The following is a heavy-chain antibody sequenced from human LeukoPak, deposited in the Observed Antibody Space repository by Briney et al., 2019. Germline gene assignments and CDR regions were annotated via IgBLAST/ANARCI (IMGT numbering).Heavy chain of an antibody. CDR1: GYTFTGYY. Sequence: ASVKVSCKASGYTFTGYYIHWVRQAPGQGLEWMGWINPNSGGTKYAEKVQGRVTMTRDTSSSTAYMELCWLRFDDSAVYYCARDFLVAGTSTYWGQGTLVTVSS. D-gene: IGHD6-19*01. V-gene: IGHV1-2*02. J-gene: IGHJ4*02. CDR2: INPNSGGT. CDR3: ARDFLVAGTSTY.